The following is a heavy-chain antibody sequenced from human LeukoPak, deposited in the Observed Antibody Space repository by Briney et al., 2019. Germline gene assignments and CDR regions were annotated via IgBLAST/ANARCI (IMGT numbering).Heavy chain of an antibody. CDR3: ARAGNTGSGWYRDY. D-gene: IGHD6-19*01. Sequence: SESLSLTCAVYGGSFSGYYWSWIRQPPGKGLGWIGEINHRGRNNYKPSLKGRFPISVDTSKDPFSLKLSSVTAAATAVYYCARAGNTGSGWYRDYWGQGTLVTASS. CDR2: INHRGRN. CDR1: GGSFSGYY. J-gene: IGHJ4*02. V-gene: IGHV4-34*01.